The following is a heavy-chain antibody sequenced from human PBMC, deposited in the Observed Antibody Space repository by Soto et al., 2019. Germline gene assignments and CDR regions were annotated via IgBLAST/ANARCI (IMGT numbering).Heavy chain of an antibody. CDR1: GGSISSSSYY. CDR3: ARLGLGYCTNGECYPDY. V-gene: IGHV4-39*01. J-gene: IGHJ4*02. CDR2: IYYSGST. Sequence: QLQLQESGPGLVKPSETLSLTCTVSGGSISSSSYYWGWIRQPPGKGLEWIGSIYYSGSTYYNPSLKSRVTISVDTSKNQFSLKLSSVTAADTAVYYCARLGLGYCTNGECYPDYWGQGTLVTVSS. D-gene: IGHD2-8*01.